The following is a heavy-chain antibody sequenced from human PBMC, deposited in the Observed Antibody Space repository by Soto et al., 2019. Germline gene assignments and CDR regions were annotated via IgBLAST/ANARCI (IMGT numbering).Heavy chain of an antibody. CDR3: ARDKRYCSSTSCYTVAYYYYGMDV. Sequence: QVQLVQSGAEVKKPGSSVKVSCKASGGTFSSYAISWVRQAPGQGLEWMGGIIPIFGTANYAQKFQGRVTITADESTSTAYMELSSLRSEDTAVYYCARDKRYCSSTSCYTVAYYYYGMDVWGQGTTVTVSS. CDR1: GGTFSSYA. J-gene: IGHJ6*02. D-gene: IGHD2-2*02. V-gene: IGHV1-69*01. CDR2: IIPIFGTA.